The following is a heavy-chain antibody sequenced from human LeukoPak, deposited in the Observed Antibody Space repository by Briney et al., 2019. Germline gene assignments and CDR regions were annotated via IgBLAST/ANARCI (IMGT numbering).Heavy chain of an antibody. J-gene: IGHJ6*03. V-gene: IGHV4-61*02. Sequence: KTSETLSLTCTVSGGSISSGSYYWSWIRQPAGKGLEWIGRIYTSGSTNYNPSLNSRVTMSADTSKNQFSLKLSSVTAADTAVYYCARGFPTFMDVWGKGTTVTVSS. CDR1: GGSISSGSYY. CDR2: IYTSGST. CDR3: ARGFPTFMDV.